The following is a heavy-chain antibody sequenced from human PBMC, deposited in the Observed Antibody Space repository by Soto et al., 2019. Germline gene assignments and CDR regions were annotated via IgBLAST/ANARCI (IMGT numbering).Heavy chain of an antibody. J-gene: IGHJ6*02. V-gene: IGHV4-31*03. CDR1: GGSISSGGYY. CDR3: ARELRYPLYGMDV. Sequence: PSETLSLTCTVSGGSISSGGYYWSWIRQHPGKGLEWIEYIYYSGSTYYNPSLKSRVTISVDTSKNQFSLKLSSVTAADTAVYYCARELRYPLYGMDVWGQGTTVTVS. CDR2: IYYSGST. D-gene: IGHD3-9*01.